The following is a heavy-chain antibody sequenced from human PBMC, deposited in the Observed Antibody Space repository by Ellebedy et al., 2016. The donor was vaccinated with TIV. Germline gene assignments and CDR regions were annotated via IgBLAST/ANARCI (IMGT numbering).Heavy chain of an antibody. CDR2: VTPNSGYT. V-gene: IGHV1-8*02. J-gene: IGHJ4*02. D-gene: IGHD6-13*01. CDR1: GYTFTNYG. Sequence: AASVKVSCKASGYTFTNYGISWVRQAAGQGLEWMGWVTPNSGYTGYAQKFQGRDTMTRDASISTAYMELSSLRSEDTAMYYCAAYSGSWYGGGDDYWGQGTLVTVSS. CDR3: AAYSGSWYGGGDDY.